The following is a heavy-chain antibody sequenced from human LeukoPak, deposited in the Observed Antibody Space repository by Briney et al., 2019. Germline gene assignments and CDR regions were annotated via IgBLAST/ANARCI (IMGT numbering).Heavy chain of an antibody. D-gene: IGHD3-22*01. CDR3: ARGGARITMIVVV. Sequence: SETLSLTCTVSGGSISSGDYYWSWIRQPPGKGLEWTGYIYYSGSTYYNPSLKSRVTISVDTSKNQFSLKLSSVTAADTAVYYCARGGARITMIVVVWGQGTLVTVSS. J-gene: IGHJ4*02. CDR2: IYYSGST. CDR1: GGSISSGDYY. V-gene: IGHV4-30-4*01.